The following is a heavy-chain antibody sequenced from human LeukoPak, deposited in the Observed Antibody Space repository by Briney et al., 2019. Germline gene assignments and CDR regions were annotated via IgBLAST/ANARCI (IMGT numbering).Heavy chain of an antibody. CDR3: ASKRPIVATIWGFDY. D-gene: IGHD5-12*01. Sequence: GGSPRLSCAASGFTFSTYWMHWVRQDPGKGLVWVSRISSDASITSYADPVKGRFTISRDNAKNTLYLQMNSLRAEDTAVYYCASKRPIVATIWGFDYWGQGTLVTVSS. J-gene: IGHJ4*02. CDR2: ISSDASIT. CDR1: GFTFSTYW. V-gene: IGHV3-74*01.